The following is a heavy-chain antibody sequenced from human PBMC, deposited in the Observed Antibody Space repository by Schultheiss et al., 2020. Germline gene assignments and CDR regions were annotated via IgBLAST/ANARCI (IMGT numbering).Heavy chain of an antibody. Sequence: GGSLRLSCKGSGYSFTSYWIGWVRQMPGKGLELMGIIYPGDSDTRYSPSFQGQVTISADKSISTAYLQWSSLKASDTAMYYCARQVKGYSSGWYGPGYFDYWGQGTLVTVSS. CDR3: ARQVKGYSSGWYGPGYFDY. J-gene: IGHJ4*02. D-gene: IGHD6-19*01. CDR2: IYPGDSDT. V-gene: IGHV5-51*01. CDR1: GYSFTSYW.